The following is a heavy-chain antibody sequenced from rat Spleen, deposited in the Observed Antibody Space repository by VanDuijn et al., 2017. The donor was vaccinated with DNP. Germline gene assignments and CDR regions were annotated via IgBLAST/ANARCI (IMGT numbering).Heavy chain of an antibody. CDR3: ARDRGYNSGDYFDY. V-gene: IGHV5S13*01. CDR1: GFIFSNYE. D-gene: IGHD1-1*01. CDR2: ISSGGGST. J-gene: IGHJ2*01. Sequence: EVQLVESGGGLVQPGRSLKLSCAASGFIFSNYEMAWIRQVPRKGLEWVASISSGGGSTYYPDSVKGRFTISRDNAKNTLYLQMNSLRSDDTATYYCARDRGYNSGDYFDYWGQGVMVTVSS.